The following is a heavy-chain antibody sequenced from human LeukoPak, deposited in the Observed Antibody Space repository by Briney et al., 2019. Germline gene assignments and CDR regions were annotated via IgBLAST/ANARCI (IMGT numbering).Heavy chain of an antibody. V-gene: IGHV4-59*08. CDR3: ARLGGGYNFY. J-gene: IGHJ4*02. D-gene: IGHD5-24*01. CDR1: GGSISSYY. CDR2: IYYSGST. Sequence: PSETLSLTCTVSGGSISSYYWSWIRQPPGKGLEWIGYIYYSGSTNYNPSLKSRVTISVDTSKNQFSLKLSSVTAADTAMYYCARLGGGYNFYWGQGTLVTVSS.